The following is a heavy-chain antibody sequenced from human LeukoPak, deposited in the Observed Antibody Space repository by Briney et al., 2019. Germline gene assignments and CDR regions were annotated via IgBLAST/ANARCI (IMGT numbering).Heavy chain of an antibody. Sequence: GGSLRLSCAASGFAFTTYAMHWVRQAPGKGLEWVAFISYDGGDKYYAESVKGRFTISRDNSKNTLYLQMNSLRADDTAAYYCARDRPNSYQPGGYWGQGTLVTVSS. CDR2: ISYDGGDK. D-gene: IGHD2-2*01. J-gene: IGHJ4*02. CDR1: GFAFTTYA. CDR3: ARDRPNSYQPGGY. V-gene: IGHV3-30*04.